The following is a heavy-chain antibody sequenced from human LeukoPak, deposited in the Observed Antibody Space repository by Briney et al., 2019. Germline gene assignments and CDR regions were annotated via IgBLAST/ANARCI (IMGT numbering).Heavy chain of an antibody. CDR2: IKSKTDGGTT. J-gene: IGHJ4*02. V-gene: IGHV3-15*01. CDR1: GFTFSNAW. Sequence: GGSLRLSCAASGFTFSNAWMSWVRQAPGKGLVWVGRIKSKTDGGTTDYAAPVKGRFTISRDDSKNTLYLQMNSLKTEDTAVYYCTSRTYYDFWSGYPGPFDYWGQGTLVTVSS. D-gene: IGHD3-3*01. CDR3: TSRTYYDFWSGYPGPFDY.